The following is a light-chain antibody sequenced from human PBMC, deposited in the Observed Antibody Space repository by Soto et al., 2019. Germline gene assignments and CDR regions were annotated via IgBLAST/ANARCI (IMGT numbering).Light chain of an antibody. Sequence: EIVMTQSPATLSVSPGERATLSCRASQSVSSNLAWYQQKPGQAPRLLIYGPSTRATGIPARFSGSGSGTEFTLTICSLQSEDFAVYYCQQFNSWPGTFGQGTKVEIK. CDR3: QQFNSWPGT. V-gene: IGKV3-15*01. CDR2: GPS. J-gene: IGKJ1*01. CDR1: QSVSSN.